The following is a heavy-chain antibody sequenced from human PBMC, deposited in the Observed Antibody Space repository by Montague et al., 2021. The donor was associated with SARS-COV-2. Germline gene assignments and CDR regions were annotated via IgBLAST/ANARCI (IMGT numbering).Heavy chain of an antibody. Sequence: SETLSLTCAVYGGSFSGYYWSWIRQPPGKGLEWIGEINHSGSTNYNPSLKSRVTISVDTSKNQFSLKLSPVTAADTAVYYCARSGYSSSWYGFRSWFDPWGQGTLVTVSS. D-gene: IGHD6-13*01. CDR1: GGSFSGYY. CDR3: ARSGYSSSWYGFRSWFDP. CDR2: INHSGST. V-gene: IGHV4-34*01. J-gene: IGHJ5*02.